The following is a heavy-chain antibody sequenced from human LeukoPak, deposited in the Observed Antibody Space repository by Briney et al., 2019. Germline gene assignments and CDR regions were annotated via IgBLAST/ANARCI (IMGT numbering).Heavy chain of an antibody. J-gene: IGHJ5*02. CDR3: AREIAAAGTRFDP. Sequence: GGSLRLSCAASGFTFSDYYMSWIRQAPGKGLEWVSHISSSGSTIYYADSVKGRFTISRDNAKNSLYLQMNSLRAEDTAVYYCAREIAAAGTRFDPWGQGTLVTVSS. D-gene: IGHD6-13*01. CDR2: ISSSGSTI. V-gene: IGHV3-11*01. CDR1: GFTFSDYY.